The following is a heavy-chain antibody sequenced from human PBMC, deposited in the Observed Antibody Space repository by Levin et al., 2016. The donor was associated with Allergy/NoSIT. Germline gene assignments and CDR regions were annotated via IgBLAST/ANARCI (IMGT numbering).Heavy chain of an antibody. D-gene: IGHD3-22*01. V-gene: IGHV4-30-2*01. Sequence: WIRQPPGKGLEWIGYIYHSGSTYYNPSLKSRVTISVDRSKNQFSLKLSSVTAADTAVYYCARGGYYDSSGAPYFGYWGQGTLVT. CDR3: ARGGYYDSSGAPYFGY. J-gene: IGHJ4*02. CDR2: IYHSGST.